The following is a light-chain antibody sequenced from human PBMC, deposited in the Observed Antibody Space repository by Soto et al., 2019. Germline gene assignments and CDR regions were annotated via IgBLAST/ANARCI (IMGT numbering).Light chain of an antibody. CDR3: KKSYNTPLT. CDR1: QSISTY. J-gene: IGKJ1*01. CDR2: DAS. V-gene: IGKV1-39*01. Sequence: IPPSPSSLAASVVDIFTITGRASQSISTYVNWYRQKSGASPELLIYDASTLQSGVPSRFRGGGSGTDFTLTIRSLQLEDFATYYCKKSYNTPLTVGQGTMVDIK.